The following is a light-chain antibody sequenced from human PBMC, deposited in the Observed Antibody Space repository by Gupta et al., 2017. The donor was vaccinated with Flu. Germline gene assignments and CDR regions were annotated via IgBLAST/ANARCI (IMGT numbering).Light chain of an antibody. V-gene: IGLV2-14*04. J-gene: IGLJ2*01. CDR2: DVS. CDR3: SSYTSSSVV. CDR1: SSDVGGYNY. Sequence: GTSSDVGGYNYVSWYQQHPGKAPKLMIYDVSNRPSGVSNRFSGSKSCNTASLTISGLQAEDEADYYCSSYTSSSVVFGGGTKLTVL.